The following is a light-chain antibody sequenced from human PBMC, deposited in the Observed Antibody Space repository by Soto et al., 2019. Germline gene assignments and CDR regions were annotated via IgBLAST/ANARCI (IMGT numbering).Light chain of an antibody. CDR3: QQYNNWPPWT. V-gene: IGKV3-15*01. Sequence: EIVMTQSPATLSVSPGERATLSCRASQSVSTSLAWCQQKPGQAPRLLIYGASTRATGIPARFSGSGSGTEFTLTISSLQSEDFAVYYCQQYNNWPPWTFGQGTKVDIK. CDR1: QSVSTS. J-gene: IGKJ1*01. CDR2: GAS.